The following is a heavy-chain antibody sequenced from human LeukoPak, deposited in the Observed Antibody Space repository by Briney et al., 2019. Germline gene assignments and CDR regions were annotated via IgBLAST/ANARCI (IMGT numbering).Heavy chain of an antibody. CDR3: ARDSTTMVRGVIDN. V-gene: IGHV3-48*03. CDR1: GFTFSSYE. Sequence: GGSLRLSCAASGFTFSSYEMNWVRQAPGKGLEWVSYISSSGSTIYYADSVKGRFTISRDNAKNTLYLQVNSLRAEDTAVYYCARDSTTMVRGVIDNWGQGTLVIVSS. CDR2: ISSSGSTI. D-gene: IGHD3-10*01. J-gene: IGHJ4*02.